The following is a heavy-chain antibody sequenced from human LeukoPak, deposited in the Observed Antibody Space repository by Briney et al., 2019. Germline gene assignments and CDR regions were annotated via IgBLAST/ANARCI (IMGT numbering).Heavy chain of an antibody. CDR3: ARDHGGSGWPRGAFDI. D-gene: IGHD6-19*01. Sequence: GRSLRLSCAASGFTFSSYAMHWVRQAPGKGLEWVAVISYDGSNKYYADSVKGRFTISRDNSKNTLYLQMNSLRAEDTAVYYCARDHGGSGWPRGAFDIWGQGTVVTVSS. CDR2: ISYDGSNK. J-gene: IGHJ3*02. V-gene: IGHV3-30-3*01. CDR1: GFTFSSYA.